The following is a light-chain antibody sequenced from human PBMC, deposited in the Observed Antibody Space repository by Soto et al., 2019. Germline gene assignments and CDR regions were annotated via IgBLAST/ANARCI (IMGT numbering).Light chain of an antibody. Sequence: AIRMTQSPSSFSASTGDRVTITCRASQGISSYLAWYQQKPGKAPKLLIYAASTLQSGVPSRFSGSGSGTEFTLTISCLKSEDFATYYCQQYYSYLLTFGGGTKVEIK. CDR2: AAS. CDR3: QQYYSYLLT. J-gene: IGKJ4*01. CDR1: QGISSY. V-gene: IGKV1-8*01.